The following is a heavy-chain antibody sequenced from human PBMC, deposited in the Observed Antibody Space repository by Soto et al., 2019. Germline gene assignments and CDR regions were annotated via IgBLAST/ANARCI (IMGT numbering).Heavy chain of an antibody. D-gene: IGHD3-10*01. CDR3: ARDVIEGVRGVIISVPYYYYYMDV. CDR2: ISSSSGTI. CDR1: GFTFSSYW. J-gene: IGHJ6*03. V-gene: IGHV3-48*01. Sequence: PGGSLRLSCAASGFTFSSYWMSWVRQAPGKGLEWVANISSSSGTIYYADSVKGRFTISRDNAKNSLYLQMNSLRAEDTAVYYCARDVIEGVRGVIISVPYYYYYMDVWGKGTTVTVSS.